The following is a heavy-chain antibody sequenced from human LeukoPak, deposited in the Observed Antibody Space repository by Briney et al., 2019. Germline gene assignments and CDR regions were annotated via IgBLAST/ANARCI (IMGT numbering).Heavy chain of an antibody. CDR1: GGSISSGGYS. CDR2: IYHSGST. CDR3: AGRGYSYGYNY. J-gene: IGHJ4*02. Sequence: SQTLSLTCAVSGGSISSGGYSWSWIRQPPGKGPEWIGYIYHSGSTYYNPSLKSRVTISVDRSKNQFSLKLSSVTAADTAVYYCAGRGYSYGYNYWGQGTLVTVSS. D-gene: IGHD5-18*01. V-gene: IGHV4-30-2*01.